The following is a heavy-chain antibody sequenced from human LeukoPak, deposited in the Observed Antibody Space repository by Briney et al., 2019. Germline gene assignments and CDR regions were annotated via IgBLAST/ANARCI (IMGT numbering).Heavy chain of an antibody. Sequence: GGSLRLSCAASGFTFSSYSMTWVRQAPGKGLEWVSSISSGSDYIFYADSVKGRFTISRDNAKNSLYLQMSSLRAEDTAVYYCARDQFGKGNWFDPWGQGTLVTVS. J-gene: IGHJ5*02. CDR1: GFTFSSYS. V-gene: IGHV3-21*01. CDR3: ARDQFGKGNWFDP. CDR2: ISSGSDYI. D-gene: IGHD3-10*01.